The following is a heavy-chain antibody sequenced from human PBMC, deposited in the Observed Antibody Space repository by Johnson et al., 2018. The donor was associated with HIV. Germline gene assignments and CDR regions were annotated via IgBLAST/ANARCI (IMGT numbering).Heavy chain of an antibody. D-gene: IGHD3-10*01. CDR2: ISGSGGST. CDR3: AKDYWGGARGVMGLDAFDI. Sequence: VQVVESGGGLVQPGRSLRLSCVASGVSVSDNYMSWVRQPPGKGLEWVSAISGSGGSTYYADSVKGRFTISRDNSKNTLYLQMNSLGAEDTAVYYCAKDYWGGARGVMGLDAFDIWGQGTMVTVSS. J-gene: IGHJ3*02. CDR1: GVSVSDNY. V-gene: IGHV3-23*04.